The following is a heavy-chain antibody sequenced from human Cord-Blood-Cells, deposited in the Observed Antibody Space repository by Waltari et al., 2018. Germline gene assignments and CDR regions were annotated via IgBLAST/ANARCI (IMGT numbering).Heavy chain of an antibody. V-gene: IGHV4-34*01. CDR2: INHSGST. Sequence: QVQLQQWGAGLLKPSETLSPNCAVYAGSFRGYYGRWIRQPPGKGLEWIGEINHSGSTNYNPSLKSRVTISVDTSKNQFSLKLSSVTAADTAVYYCASISGNPDYWGQGTLVTVSS. D-gene: IGHD1-1*01. J-gene: IGHJ4*02. CDR3: ASISGNPDY. CDR1: AGSFRGYY.